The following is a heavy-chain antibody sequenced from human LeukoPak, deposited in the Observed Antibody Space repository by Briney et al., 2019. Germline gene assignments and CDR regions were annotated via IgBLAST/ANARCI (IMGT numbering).Heavy chain of an antibody. D-gene: IGHD1-20*01. Sequence: SETLSLTCTVSGGSISSRGYYWGWIRQPPGKGLEWIGSIYYSGSTYYNPSLKSRVTISVDTSKNQFSLKLSSVTAADTAVYYCARHYNWNYYDYWGQGTLVTVSS. J-gene: IGHJ4*02. CDR1: GGSISSRGYY. CDR3: ARHYNWNYYDY. CDR2: IYYSGST. V-gene: IGHV4-39*07.